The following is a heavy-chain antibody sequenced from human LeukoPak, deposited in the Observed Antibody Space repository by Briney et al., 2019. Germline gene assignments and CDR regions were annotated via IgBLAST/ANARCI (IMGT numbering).Heavy chain of an antibody. CDR3: ARTYGDYSFAFDY. CDR1: GYSISSGYY. Sequence: SETLSFTCTVSGYSISSGYYWGWIRQPPGKGLEWIGSIYHSGSTYYNPSLKSRVTISVDTSKNQFSLKLSSVTAADTAVYYCARTYGDYSFAFDYWGQGTLVTVSS. CDR2: IYHSGST. V-gene: IGHV4-38-2*02. D-gene: IGHD4-17*01. J-gene: IGHJ4*02.